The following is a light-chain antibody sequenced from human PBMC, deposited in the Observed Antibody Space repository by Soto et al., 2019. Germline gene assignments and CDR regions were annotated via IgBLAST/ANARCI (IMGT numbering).Light chain of an antibody. CDR2: QAS. J-gene: IGKJ5*01. CDR1: QSVSGW. CDR3: QVYGASPLIT. V-gene: IGKV1-5*03. Sequence: RMTQSPSTLSASVGDRVAITCRASQSVSGWLAWYQQKPGKVPNLLIYQASTLEDGVPSRFSGSGSGTEFTLTISRLEPEDFAVYYCQVYGASPLITFGQGGRL.